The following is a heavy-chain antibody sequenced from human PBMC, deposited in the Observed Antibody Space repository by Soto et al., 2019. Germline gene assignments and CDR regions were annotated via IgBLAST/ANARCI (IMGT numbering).Heavy chain of an antibody. CDR3: ARISCSGGSCYQTSYWYFDL. CDR1: GGTFSSYA. CDR2: IIPIFGTA. J-gene: IGHJ2*01. D-gene: IGHD2-15*01. Sequence: QVQLVQSGAEVKKPGSSVKVSCKASGGTFSSYAISWVRQAPGQGLEWMGGIIPIFGTANYAQKFQGRVTITADESMSTAYMDLSSLRSEDTAVYYCARISCSGGSCYQTSYWYFDLWGRGTLVTVSS. V-gene: IGHV1-69*01.